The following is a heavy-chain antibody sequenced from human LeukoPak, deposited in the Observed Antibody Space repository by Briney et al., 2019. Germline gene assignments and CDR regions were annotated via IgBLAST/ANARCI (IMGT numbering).Heavy chain of an antibody. CDR2: IYYSGST. V-gene: IGHV4-39*01. CDR3: ARLHVGESYCSSTSCYAPPAYGMDV. D-gene: IGHD2-2*01. Sequence: PSETLSLTCTVSGGSISSSSYYWGWIRQPRGKGLEWIGSIYYSGSTYYNPSLKSRVTISVDTSKNQFSLKLSSVTAADTAVYYCARLHVGESYCSSTSCYAPPAYGMDVWGQGTTVTVSS. CDR1: GGSISSSSYY. J-gene: IGHJ6*02.